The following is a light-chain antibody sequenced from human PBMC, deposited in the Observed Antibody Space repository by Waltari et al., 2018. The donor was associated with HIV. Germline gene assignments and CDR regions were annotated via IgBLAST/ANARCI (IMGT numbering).Light chain of an antibody. CDR3: SSYATTNDFYVL. CDR2: EVY. V-gene: IGLV2-8*01. J-gene: IGLJ2*01. Sequence: QSALTQPPSASGSPGQSVTIPCTGTNSDIGNFDYVAWYQQHPGKPPKLIISEVYKRPSGVPNRFSGSKSGNMASLTVSGLQAEDEADYYCSSYATTNDFYVLFGGGTKLTVL. CDR1: NSDIGNFDY.